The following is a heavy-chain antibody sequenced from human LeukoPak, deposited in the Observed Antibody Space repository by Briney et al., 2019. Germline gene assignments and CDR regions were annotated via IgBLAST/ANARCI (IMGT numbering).Heavy chain of an antibody. Sequence: PGRSLRLSCAASGITFINYAMHWVRQAPGKGLEWVANIKHDESEKNYLDSVKGRFTISRDNAQNSLYLQMNGLRVEDTAVYYCTRRLDDWGQGTLVTVSS. V-gene: IGHV3-7*01. CDR1: GITFINYA. J-gene: IGHJ4*02. CDR2: IKHDESEK. D-gene: IGHD3-16*01. CDR3: TRRLDD.